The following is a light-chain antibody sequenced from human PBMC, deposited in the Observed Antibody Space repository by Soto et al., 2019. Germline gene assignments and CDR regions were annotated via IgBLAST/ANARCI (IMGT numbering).Light chain of an antibody. CDR1: QGISNY. CDR3: QQSYALVRT. Sequence: DIQMTQSPSSLSASVGDRVTITCRAGQGISNYLAWYQHKPGKAPRLLIYAASRLQSGVPARFSGSGVETDFTLTITSLQPEDFGIYYCQQSYALVRTFGGGTKVDI. V-gene: IGKV1-39*01. CDR2: AAS. J-gene: IGKJ4*01.